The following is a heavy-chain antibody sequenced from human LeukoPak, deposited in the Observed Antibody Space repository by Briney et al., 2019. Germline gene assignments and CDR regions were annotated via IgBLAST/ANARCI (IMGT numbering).Heavy chain of an antibody. J-gene: IGHJ4*02. CDR3: ARGARIAAAGDYFDY. CDR2: IIPIFGTA. V-gene: IGHV1-69*05. CDR1: GGTFSSYA. Sequence: SSVKVSCKASGGTFSSYAISWVRQALGQGPEWMGRIIPIFGTANYAQKFQGRVTITTDESTSTAYMELSSLRSEDTAVYYCARGARIAAAGDYFDYWGQGTLVTVPS. D-gene: IGHD6-13*01.